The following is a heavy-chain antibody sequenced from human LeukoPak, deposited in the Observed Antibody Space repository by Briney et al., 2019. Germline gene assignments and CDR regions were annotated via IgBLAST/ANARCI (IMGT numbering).Heavy chain of an antibody. Sequence: ASVKVSCKASGYTFTGYYMHWVRQAPGQGLEWMGWINPNSGGTNYAQKFQGRVTMTRDTSISTAYMELSRLRSDDTAVYYCARARTYYDFWSCVNYWGQGTLVTVSS. V-gene: IGHV1-2*02. CDR2: INPNSGGT. CDR3: ARARTYYDFWSCVNY. J-gene: IGHJ4*02. D-gene: IGHD3-3*01. CDR1: GYTFTGYY.